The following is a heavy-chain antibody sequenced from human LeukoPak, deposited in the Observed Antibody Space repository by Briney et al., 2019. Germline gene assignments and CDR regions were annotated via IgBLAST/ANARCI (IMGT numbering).Heavy chain of an antibody. V-gene: IGHV4-30-2*03. Sequence: PSQTLSLTCAVSGGSISSGGYSWSWIRQPPGKGLEWIGSIYYSGSTYFNPSLKSRVTISVDTSKNQFSLKLSSVTAADTAVYYCAREATTDAFDIWGQGTMVTVSS. CDR2: IYYSGST. CDR3: AREATTDAFDI. D-gene: IGHD5-12*01. CDR1: GGSISSGGYS. J-gene: IGHJ3*02.